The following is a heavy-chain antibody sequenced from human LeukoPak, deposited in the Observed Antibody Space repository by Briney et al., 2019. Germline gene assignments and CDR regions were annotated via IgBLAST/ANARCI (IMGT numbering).Heavy chain of an antibody. CDR3: ARVGGSYYMGDAFDI. D-gene: IGHD1-26*01. Sequence: SETLSLTCTVSGGSISSYYWGWIRQPPGKGLEWIGSIYHSGSTYYNPSLKSRVTISVDTSKNQFSLKLSSVTAADTAVYYCARVGGSYYMGDAFDIWGQGTMVTVSS. CDR1: GGSISSYY. V-gene: IGHV4-38-2*02. J-gene: IGHJ3*02. CDR2: IYHSGST.